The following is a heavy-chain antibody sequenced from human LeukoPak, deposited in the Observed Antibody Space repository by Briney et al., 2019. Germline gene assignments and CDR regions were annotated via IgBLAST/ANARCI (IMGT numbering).Heavy chain of an antibody. Sequence: SQTLSLTCSVSSYSINSNYYWGWIRQSPGKGLEWIGSLYHTGRTYYNPSLKSRVTISLDASNKQFSLRLSSVTAADTAVYYCARGSHPVTGTLGGYFDPWGQGTLVTVSS. CDR3: ARGSHPVTGTLGGYFDP. V-gene: IGHV4-38-2*02. D-gene: IGHD6-19*01. J-gene: IGHJ4*02. CDR2: LYHTGRT. CDR1: SYSINSNYY.